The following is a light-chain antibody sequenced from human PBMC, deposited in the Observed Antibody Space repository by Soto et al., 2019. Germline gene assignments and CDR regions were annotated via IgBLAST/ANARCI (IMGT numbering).Light chain of an antibody. J-gene: IGKJ4*01. CDR1: QSVSSW. Sequence: DIQMTQSPSTLSASVGDRVTITCRASQSVSSWLAWYQQKPGKVPKLLIYKASTLQSGVPSRFSGSGSGTEFTLTISSLQPDEFAAYYCQQYKSNPLTFGGGTKVEIK. CDR3: QQYKSNPLT. CDR2: KAS. V-gene: IGKV1-5*03.